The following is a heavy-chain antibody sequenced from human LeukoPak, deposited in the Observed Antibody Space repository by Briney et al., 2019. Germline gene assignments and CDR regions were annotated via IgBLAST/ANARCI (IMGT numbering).Heavy chain of an antibody. V-gene: IGHV1-2*02. CDR3: ATNILVRDIINWFDP. Sequence: ASVKVSCKASGYSFADYYMHWVRQAPGQGLEWMGWIKPNSGGTRSAQKFQGRVTMTRDTSISTAYMELSSLRYDDTAVYYCATNILVRDIINWFDPWGQGTLVTVSS. J-gene: IGHJ5*02. CDR2: IKPNSGGT. D-gene: IGHD3-10*01. CDR1: GYSFADYY.